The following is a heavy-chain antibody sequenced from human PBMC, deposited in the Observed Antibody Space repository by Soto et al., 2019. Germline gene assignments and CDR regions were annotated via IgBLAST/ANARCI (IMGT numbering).Heavy chain of an antibody. CDR1: GFTFTNYG. D-gene: IGHD6-19*01. V-gene: IGHV3-21*01. Sequence: GGSLRLSCAVSGFTFTNYGFNWVRQAPGKGLEWVSSVSKSDYTYYSDSVKGRFTISRDNAKNSVSLQMNNLRAEDTAVYYCTREDSIIIPAVADFWAQGTLVTVSS. CDR2: VSKSDYT. CDR3: TREDSIIIPAVADF. J-gene: IGHJ4*02.